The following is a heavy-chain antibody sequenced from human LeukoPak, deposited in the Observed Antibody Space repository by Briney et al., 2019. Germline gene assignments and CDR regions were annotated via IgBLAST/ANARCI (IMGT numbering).Heavy chain of an antibody. Sequence: PGRSLRLSCAASGFTFSSYGMHWVRQAPGKGLEWVAVISYDGSNKYYADSVKGRFTISRDNSKNTLYLQMNSLRAEDTAVYYCAKVLRYFADAFDLWGQGTMVTVSS. CDR2: ISYDGSNK. CDR3: AKVLRYFADAFDL. V-gene: IGHV3-30*18. CDR1: GFTFSSYG. D-gene: IGHD3-9*01. J-gene: IGHJ3*01.